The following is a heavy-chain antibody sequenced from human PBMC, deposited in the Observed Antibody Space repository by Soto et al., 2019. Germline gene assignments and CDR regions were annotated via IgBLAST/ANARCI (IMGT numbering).Heavy chain of an antibody. CDR2: ISYDGSNK. CDR1: GFTFSSYA. CDR3: ARVLEWSPHPLDY. V-gene: IGHV3-30-3*01. Sequence: GGSLRLSCAASGFTFSSYAMHWVRQAPGKGLEWVAVISYDGSNKYYADSVKGRFTISRDNSKNTLYLQMNSLRAEDTAVYYCARVLEWSPHPLDYWGQGTLVTVSS. J-gene: IGHJ4*02. D-gene: IGHD3-3*01.